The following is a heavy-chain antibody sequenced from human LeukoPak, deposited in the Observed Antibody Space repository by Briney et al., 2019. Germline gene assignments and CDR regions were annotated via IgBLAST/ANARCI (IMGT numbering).Heavy chain of an antibody. Sequence: GGALRLSCAASGFTFSSYGMHWVREAPGKGLEGVAVISYDGSNKYYADSVKGRFTISRDNSKNTLYLQMNSLRAEDTAVYYCAKDRVKWLRLRGYFDYWGQGTLVTVSS. V-gene: IGHV3-30*18. J-gene: IGHJ4*02. CDR3: AKDRVKWLRLRGYFDY. D-gene: IGHD5-12*01. CDR1: GFTFSSYG. CDR2: ISYDGSNK.